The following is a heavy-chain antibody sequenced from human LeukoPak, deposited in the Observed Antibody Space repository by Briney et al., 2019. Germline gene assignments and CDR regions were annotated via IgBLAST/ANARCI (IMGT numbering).Heavy chain of an antibody. CDR2: IYYSGST. V-gene: IGHV4-59*08. CDR3: TKYTGSNGDFRFDS. Sequence: GSLRLSCAASGFTFSSYAMSWVRQPPGKGLEWIGYIYYSGSTNYNPSLKSRVTISVDTSKNQFSLKLNSVTAADTAVYYCTKYTGSNGDFRFDSWGQGTLVTVSS. CDR1: GFTFSSYA. J-gene: IGHJ4*02. D-gene: IGHD3-3*01.